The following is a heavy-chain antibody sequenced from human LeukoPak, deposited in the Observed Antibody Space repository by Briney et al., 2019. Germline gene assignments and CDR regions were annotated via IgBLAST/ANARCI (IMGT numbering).Heavy chain of an antibody. Sequence: PSETLSLTCTVSGGSITSNFWNWFRQPPGKGLEWIGYVYHSGRATYNPSFKSRVTISLDRSKTQFSLKLSSVTAADTAVYYCARQIGSYLLDNWSDPWGQGTLVIVSS. CDR2: VYHSGRA. CDR1: GGSITSNF. V-gene: IGHV4-59*08. CDR3: ARQIGSYLLDNWSDP. D-gene: IGHD1-26*01. J-gene: IGHJ5*02.